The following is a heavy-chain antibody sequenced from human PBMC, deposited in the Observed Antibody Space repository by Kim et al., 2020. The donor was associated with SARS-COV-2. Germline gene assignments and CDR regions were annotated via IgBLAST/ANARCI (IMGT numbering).Heavy chain of an antibody. J-gene: IGHJ5*02. D-gene: IGHD2-2*03. CDR3: ARALTSTWIGWFDP. V-gene: IGHV4-59*01. Sequence: NPSLKSRVTISVDTAKNQFSLKLSSVTAADTAVYYCARALTSTWIGWFDPWGQGTLVTVSS.